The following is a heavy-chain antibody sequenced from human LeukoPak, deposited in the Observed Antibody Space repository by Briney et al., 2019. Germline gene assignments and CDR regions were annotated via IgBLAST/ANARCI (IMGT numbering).Heavy chain of an antibody. J-gene: IGHJ4*02. CDR2: IYHSGST. Sequence: PSETLSLTCSVSGGFNTHYYWSWMRQPPGRGLEWIGYIYHSGSTNYNPSLKSRVTISVDTSKNHFSLKLNSVTTADTAVYYCTRGAGWLIDYWGQGILVTVFS. D-gene: IGHD3-16*01. CDR1: GGFNTHYY. CDR3: TRGAGWLIDY. V-gene: IGHV4-59*01.